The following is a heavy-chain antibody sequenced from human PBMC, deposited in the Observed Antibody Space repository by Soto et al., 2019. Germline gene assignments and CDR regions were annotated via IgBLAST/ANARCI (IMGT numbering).Heavy chain of an antibody. V-gene: IGHV3-30*09. J-gene: IGHJ2*01. CDR2: ISYDGSSK. CDR3: ARDWDRGGGSYFWHFEL. D-gene: IGHD1-26*01. CDR1: EFTLTPYA. Sequence: QVQLVESGGGVVQPGRSLRLSCAASEFTLTPYAMHWVRQTPGKGLEWVTLISYDGSSKYYADSVRGRFAISRDNSKNTLYLQMNSLTAEDTAEYYCARDWDRGGGSYFWHFELWGRGTLVTGSS.